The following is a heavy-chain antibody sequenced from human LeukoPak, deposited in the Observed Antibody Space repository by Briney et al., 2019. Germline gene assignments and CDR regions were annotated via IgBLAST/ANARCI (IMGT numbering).Heavy chain of an antibody. CDR2: INHSGST. CDR1: GGSFSGYY. V-gene: IGHV4-34*01. J-gene: IGHJ4*02. D-gene: IGHD2-2*01. CDR3: ARGYCSSTSCYDFDY. Sequence: PSETLSLTCAVYGGSFSGYYWSWIRQPPGKGLEWIGEINHSGSTNYNPSLKSRVTISVDTSMNQFSLKLSSVTAADTAVYYCARGYCSSTSCYDFDYWGQGTLVTVSS.